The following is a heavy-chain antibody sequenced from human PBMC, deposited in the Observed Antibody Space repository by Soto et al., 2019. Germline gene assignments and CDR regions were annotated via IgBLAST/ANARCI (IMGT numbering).Heavy chain of an antibody. J-gene: IGHJ4*02. CDR1: RGTFSRYA. V-gene: IGHV1-69*01. CDR2: IIPIFGTA. Sequence: QVQLVQSGAEVKKPGSSAKVSCKASRGTFSRYAISWVRQAPGQGLEWMGGIIPIFGTANYAQKFQGRVTITADESTSTAYMELSSLRSEDTAVYYCARTGTTWARAPFDYWGQGTLVTVSS. D-gene: IGHD1-1*01. CDR3: ARTGTTWARAPFDY.